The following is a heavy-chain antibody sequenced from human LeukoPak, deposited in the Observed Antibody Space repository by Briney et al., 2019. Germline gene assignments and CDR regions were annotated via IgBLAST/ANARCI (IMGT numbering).Heavy chain of an antibody. Sequence: GGSLRLSCAASGFTFSSYEVNWVRQAPGKGLEWVSYISNSGSTIYYADSVKGRFIISRDNSKNTLYLQMNSLRAEDTAVYYCAKDWYSFTVVTPFSHWGQGTLVTASS. V-gene: IGHV3-48*03. CDR1: GFTFSSYE. D-gene: IGHD4-23*01. CDR2: ISNSGSTI. J-gene: IGHJ4*02. CDR3: AKDWYSFTVVTPFSH.